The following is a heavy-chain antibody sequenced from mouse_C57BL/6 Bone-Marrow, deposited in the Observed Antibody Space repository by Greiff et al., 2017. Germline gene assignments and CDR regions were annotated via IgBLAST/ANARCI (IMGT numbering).Heavy chain of an antibody. CDR2: IWRGGST. V-gene: IGHV2-5*01. Sequence: QVQLKESGPGLVQPSQSLSITCTVSGFSLTSYGVHWVRQSPGKGLEWLGVIWRGGSTDYNAAFMSRLSITKYNSTCQVFFKMNSLQADATAIYSCASNWEGYFDVWGTGTTVTVSS. D-gene: IGHD4-1*01. CDR3: ASNWEGYFDV. CDR1: GFSLTSYG. J-gene: IGHJ1*03.